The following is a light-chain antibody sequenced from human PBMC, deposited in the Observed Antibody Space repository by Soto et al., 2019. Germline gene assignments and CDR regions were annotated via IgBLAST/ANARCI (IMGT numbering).Light chain of an antibody. Sequence: EIVLTQSPGTLSFSPGERATLSCRASQSVSSTSLAWYQQKPGQAPRLLIYGASNRATGIPDRFSGSGHGIGFTPSICRLAAEDFGACSCQQYDGRRPWTFGLGTKVEFK. V-gene: IGKV3-20*01. CDR1: QSVSSTS. J-gene: IGKJ1*01. CDR3: QQYDGRRPWT. CDR2: GAS.